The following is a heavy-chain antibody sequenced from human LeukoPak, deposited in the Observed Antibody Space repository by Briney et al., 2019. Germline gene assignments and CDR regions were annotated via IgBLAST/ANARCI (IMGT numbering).Heavy chain of an antibody. J-gene: IGHJ4*02. D-gene: IGHD4-17*01. V-gene: IGHV3-23*01. CDR3: ARYRSVTTGKRFFDY. CDR2: ISGGGGSI. Sequence: PGGSLRLSCVASGFTFSSYAMSWVRQAPGKGLEWASGISGGGGSIHYADSVKGRFTISRDNSMNTLYLQMNSLRAEDTAVYYCARYRSVTTGKRFFDYWGQGTLVTVSS. CDR1: GFTFSSYA.